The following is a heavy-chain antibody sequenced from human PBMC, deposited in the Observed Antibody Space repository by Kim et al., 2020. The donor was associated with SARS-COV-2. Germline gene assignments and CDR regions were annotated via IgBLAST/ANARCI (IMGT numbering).Heavy chain of an antibody. Sequence: GGSLRLSCAASGFTFSSYSMNWVRQAPGKGLEWVSYISSSSSTIYYADSVKGRFTISRDNAKNSLYLQMNSLRDEDTAVYYCARGGVATARHYYYGMDVWGQGTTVTVSS. CDR1: GFTFSSYS. J-gene: IGHJ6*02. CDR3: ARGGVATARHYYYGMDV. V-gene: IGHV3-48*02. CDR2: ISSSSSTI. D-gene: IGHD5-12*01.